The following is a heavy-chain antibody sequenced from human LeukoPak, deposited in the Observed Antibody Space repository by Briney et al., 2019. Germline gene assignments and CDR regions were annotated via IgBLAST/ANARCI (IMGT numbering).Heavy chain of an antibody. CDR1: GFTFSSYS. CDR2: ISSSSSYI. CDR3: ARLEAQWLTNDAFDI. V-gene: IGHV3-21*01. Sequence: GGSLRLSCAASGFTFSSYSMNWVRQAPGKGLEWVSSISSSSSYIYYADSVKGRLTISRDNAKHSLYLQMNSLRAEDTAVYYCARLEAQWLTNDAFDIWGQGTMVTVSS. J-gene: IGHJ3*02. D-gene: IGHD6-19*01.